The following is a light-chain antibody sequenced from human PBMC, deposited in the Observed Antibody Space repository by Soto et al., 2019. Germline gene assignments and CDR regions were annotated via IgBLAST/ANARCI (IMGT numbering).Light chain of an antibody. CDR1: DIVGSN. CDR2: AAS. CDR3: QQYGSSPPIT. Sequence: EIVMTQSPATLSVSPGERATLSCRASDIVGSNLAWYQQKPGQAPRLLIYAASSRATGIPDRFSGSGSGTDFTLTISRLEPEDFAVYYCQQYGSSPPITFGQGTRLEI. J-gene: IGKJ5*01. V-gene: IGKV3-20*01.